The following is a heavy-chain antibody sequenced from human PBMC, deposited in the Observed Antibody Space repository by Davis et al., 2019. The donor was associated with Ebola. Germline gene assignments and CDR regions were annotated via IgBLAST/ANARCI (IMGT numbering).Heavy chain of an antibody. CDR2: ISSSSSYI. V-gene: IGHV3-21*01. CDR1: GFTFSSYS. CDR3: ARDGESSGWYVGDY. J-gene: IGHJ4*02. D-gene: IGHD6-19*01. Sequence: PGGSLRLSCAASGFTFSSYSMNWVRQAPGKGLEWVSSISSSSSYIYYADSVKGRFTISRDNAKNSLYLQMNSLRAEDTAVYYCARDGESSGWYVGDYWGQGTLVTVSS.